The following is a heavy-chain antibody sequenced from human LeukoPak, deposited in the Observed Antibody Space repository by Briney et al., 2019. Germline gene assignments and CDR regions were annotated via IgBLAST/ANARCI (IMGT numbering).Heavy chain of an antibody. V-gene: IGHV4-39*07. Sequence: SETLSLTCTVSGGSISSSSYYWGWIRQPPGKGLEWIGTIYYSGSTYYNPSLKSRVTISVDTSKNQFSLKLSSVTAADTAVYYCAREAAAAFYYYYYMDVWGKGTTVTVSS. J-gene: IGHJ6*03. CDR2: IYYSGST. CDR3: AREAAAAFYYYYYMDV. CDR1: GGSISSSSYY. D-gene: IGHD6-13*01.